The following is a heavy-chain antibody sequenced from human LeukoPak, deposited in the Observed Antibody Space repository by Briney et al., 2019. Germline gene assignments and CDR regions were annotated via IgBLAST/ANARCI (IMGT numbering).Heavy chain of an antibody. CDR1: GFTFRNYW. J-gene: IGHJ5*02. CDR2: IKEDGSDR. V-gene: IGHV3-7*01. CDR3: HQPVTLPA. D-gene: IGHD2-2*01. Sequence: GGSLRLSCAASGFTFRNYWMSWVRQAPGKGLEWVAFIKEDGSDRHYVDSVKGRFTISRDNAQNSLYLQMNTLRAEDTAVYFCHQPVTLPAWGQGTLVTVSS.